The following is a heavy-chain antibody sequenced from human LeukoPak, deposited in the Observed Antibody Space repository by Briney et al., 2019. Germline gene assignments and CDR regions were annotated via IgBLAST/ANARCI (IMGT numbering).Heavy chain of an antibody. V-gene: IGHV1-18*01. CDR1: GYTFTSYG. D-gene: IGHD2-15*01. CDR2: ISAYNGNT. Sequence: GASVKVSCKASGYTFTSYGISWVRQAPGQGLEWMGWISAYNGNTHYAQNLQGRVTMATDTSTNTAYMELRSLRSDDTAVYYCARDSADCSGGSCYSAEYFQYWGQGTLATVSS. J-gene: IGHJ1*01. CDR3: ARDSADCSGGSCYSAEYFQY.